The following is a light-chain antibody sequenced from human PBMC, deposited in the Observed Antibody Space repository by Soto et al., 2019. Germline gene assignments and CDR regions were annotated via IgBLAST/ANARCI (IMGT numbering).Light chain of an antibody. CDR2: DAS. CDR1: QSVSSY. J-gene: IGKJ4*01. V-gene: IGKV3-11*01. Sequence: EIVLTQSPAPLSLSPGERATLSCRASQSVSSYLAWYQQKPGQAPRLLIYDASNRATGIPARFSGSVSGTDFTLTISSLEPEDFAVYYCQQRSNWPLTFGGGTKVEIK. CDR3: QQRSNWPLT.